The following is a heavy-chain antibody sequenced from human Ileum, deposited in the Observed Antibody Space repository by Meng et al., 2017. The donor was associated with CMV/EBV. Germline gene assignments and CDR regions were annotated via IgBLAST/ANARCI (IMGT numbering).Heavy chain of an antibody. CDR1: GFTFTDYY. V-gene: IGHV3-11*01. Sequence: GGSLRLSCAASGFTFTDYYMNWIRQAPGKGLEWVSYIDYRGSTMYYADSVKGRFTISRDNAENSLSLQMNSLRAEDTAVYYCARGGYYHDSLWWYFALWGRGTLVTVSS. CDR2: IDYRGSTM. D-gene: IGHD3-22*01. J-gene: IGHJ2*01. CDR3: ARGGYYHDSLWWYFAL.